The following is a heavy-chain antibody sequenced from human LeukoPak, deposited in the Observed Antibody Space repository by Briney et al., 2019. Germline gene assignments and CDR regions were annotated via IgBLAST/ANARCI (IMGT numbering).Heavy chain of an antibody. V-gene: IGHV3-21*01. J-gene: IGHJ6*04. CDR3: AKGVDV. CDR2: ISSSRSYI. Sequence: GGSLRLSCAASGFAFDSFAMTWVRQAPGKGLEWVSFISSSRSYIYYADSVKGRFTISRDNARNSLFLQMNSLRAEDTAVYYCAKGVDVWGKGTTVTVSS. CDR1: GFAFDSFA.